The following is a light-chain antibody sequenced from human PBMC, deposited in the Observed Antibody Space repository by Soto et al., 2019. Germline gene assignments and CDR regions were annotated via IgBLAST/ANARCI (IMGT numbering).Light chain of an antibody. CDR1: SSDVGGYDY. Sequence: QSVLTQPASVSGSPGQSITISCTGTSSDVGGYDYVSWYQHHPGKAPKLILYEVTHRPSGVSNRFSGSKSGNTASLTISGLQAEDEADYYCTSDTTSSTLVVFGTGTKLTVL. CDR3: TSDTTSSTLVV. J-gene: IGLJ1*01. CDR2: EVT. V-gene: IGLV2-14*01.